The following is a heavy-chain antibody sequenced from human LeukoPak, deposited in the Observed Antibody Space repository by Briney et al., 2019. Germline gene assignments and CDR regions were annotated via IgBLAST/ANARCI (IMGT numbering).Heavy chain of an antibody. V-gene: IGHV1-2*02. CDR2: INPNSGGT. CDR1: GYTFSDYY. J-gene: IGHJ4*02. CDR3: ASTSWFYFEY. D-gene: IGHD2-2*01. Sequence: GASVKVSCKASGYTFSDYYIHWVRQAPGQGLEWMGWINPNSGGTNYAQKFQGRVTMTRDTSISTAYMELSRLKSDDTAVYYCASTSWFYFEYWGQETLVTVSS.